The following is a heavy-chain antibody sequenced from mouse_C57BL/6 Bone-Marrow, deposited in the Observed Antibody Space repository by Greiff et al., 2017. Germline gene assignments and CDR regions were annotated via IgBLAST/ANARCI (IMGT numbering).Heavy chain of an antibody. CDR1: GFTFSSYA. Sequence: EVKLMESGGGLVKPGGSLKLSCAASGFTFSSYAMSWVRQTPEKRLEWVATISDGGSYTYYPDNVKGRFTLSSDHANTNLYLPLSHLKCEDAAMYYWGRDRGLWLRRDFDDWGQGTTLTVAS. CDR3: GRDRGLWLRRDFDD. V-gene: IGHV5-4*01. CDR2: ISDGGSYT. J-gene: IGHJ2*01. D-gene: IGHD2-2*01.